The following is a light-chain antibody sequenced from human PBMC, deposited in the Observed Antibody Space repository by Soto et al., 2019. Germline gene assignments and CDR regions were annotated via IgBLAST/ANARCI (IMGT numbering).Light chain of an antibody. CDR3: SSYAGSNNVV. J-gene: IGLJ2*01. V-gene: IGLV2-8*01. CDR1: SSDVGGYNY. Sequence: QSALTQPPSAYGSPGQSVTLSCTGTSSDVGGYNYVSWYQQHPGKAPKLMIYEVSKRPSGVPDRFSSSKSGNTASLTVSGLQAEDEADYYCSSYAGSNNVVFGGGTKRTVL. CDR2: EVS.